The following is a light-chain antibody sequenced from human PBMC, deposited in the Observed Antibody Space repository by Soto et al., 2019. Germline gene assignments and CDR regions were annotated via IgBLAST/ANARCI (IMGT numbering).Light chain of an antibody. CDR1: SSDVGGYNY. CDR3: CSYTSSKTLV. Sequence: QSALTQPASVSGSPGQSITISCTGTSSDVGGYNYVSWYQQHPGKAPNLVIYDVSNRPSGVSNRFSGSKSGNTASLTISGLQAEDEADYYCCSYTSSKTLVLGGGTKVTVL. J-gene: IGLJ2*01. CDR2: DVS. V-gene: IGLV2-14*03.